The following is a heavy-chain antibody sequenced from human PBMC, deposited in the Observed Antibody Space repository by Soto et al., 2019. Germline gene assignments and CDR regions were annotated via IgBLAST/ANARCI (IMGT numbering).Heavy chain of an antibody. CDR2: IIPIFGTA. CDR1: GGTFSSYA. CDR3: GAGAGTLKDFDY. Sequence: ASVKVSCKASGGTFSSYAISWVRQAPGQGLAWMGGIIPIFGTANYAQKIQGRATITADESTSTAYMELSSLRSEATTVYYCGAGAGTLKDFDYWGEGTLVTVSS. V-gene: IGHV1-69*13. J-gene: IGHJ4*02. D-gene: IGHD6-19*01.